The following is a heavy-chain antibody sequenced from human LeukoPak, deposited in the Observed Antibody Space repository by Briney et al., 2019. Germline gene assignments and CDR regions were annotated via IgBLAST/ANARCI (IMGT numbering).Heavy chain of an antibody. Sequence: KPSETLSLTCAVSGGSINSYYWTWIRQAAGKEPEWIGRIHSGGSTNYNPSLKSRVTMSVDTSENHFPLKLTSVTAADTAIYYCAREFGGVNRFDPWGQGILVTVSS. J-gene: IGHJ5*02. CDR1: GGSINSYY. CDR3: AREFGGVNRFDP. CDR2: IHSGGST. V-gene: IGHV4-4*07. D-gene: IGHD3-3*01.